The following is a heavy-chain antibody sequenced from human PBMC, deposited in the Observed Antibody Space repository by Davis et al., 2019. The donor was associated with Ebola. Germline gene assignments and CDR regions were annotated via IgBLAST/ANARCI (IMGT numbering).Heavy chain of an antibody. CDR3: ARTMIVVASFDY. V-gene: IGHV4-39*01. D-gene: IGHD3-22*01. CDR1: GGSISSSSYY. CDR2: IYYSGST. J-gene: IGHJ4*02. Sequence: MPSETLSLTCTVSGGSISSSSYYWGWIRQPPGKGLEWIGSIYYSGSTYYNPSLKSRVTISVDTSKNQFSLKLSSVTAADTAVYYCARTMIVVASFDYWGQGTLVTVSS.